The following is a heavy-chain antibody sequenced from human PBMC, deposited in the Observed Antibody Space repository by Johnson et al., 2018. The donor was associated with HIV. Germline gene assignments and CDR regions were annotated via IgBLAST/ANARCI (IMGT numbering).Heavy chain of an antibody. V-gene: IGHV3-74*02. D-gene: IGHD3-22*01. CDR3: TICITMIVVVTTDAFDI. CDR1: GFTFSSYW. J-gene: IGHJ3*02. Sequence: VQLVESGGGLVQPGGSLRLSCAASGFTFSSYWMHWVRQAPGKGLVWVSRINSDGSSTSYADSVKGRFTISRDDSKNTLYLQMNSLKTEDTAVYYCTICITMIVVVTTDAFDIWGQGTMVTVSS. CDR2: INSDGSST.